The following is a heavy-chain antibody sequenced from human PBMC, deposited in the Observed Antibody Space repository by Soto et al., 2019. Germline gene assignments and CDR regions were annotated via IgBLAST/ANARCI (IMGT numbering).Heavy chain of an antibody. Sequence: EVQLVESGGGLVQPGRSLRLSCVASGFTFDDYAMFWVRQAPGKGLEWVSGISWKSASIGYAESVKGRFTISRDNAKNSLDLQMNSLRAEDTALYYCAKSTGGTANGMDVWGQGTTVTVSS. V-gene: IGHV3-9*01. CDR2: ISWKSASI. D-gene: IGHD2-8*02. CDR1: GFTFDDYA. CDR3: AKSTGGTANGMDV. J-gene: IGHJ6*02.